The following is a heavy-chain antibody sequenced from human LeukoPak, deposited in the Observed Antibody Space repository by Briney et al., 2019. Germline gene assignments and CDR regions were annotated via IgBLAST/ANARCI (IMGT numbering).Heavy chain of an antibody. V-gene: IGHV3-20*04. CDR3: VRDDDRPDNGLDY. CDR2: INWNGGST. D-gene: IGHD3-22*01. Sequence: GGSLRLSCAASGFTFDDHGMNWVRQAPGKGLEWVSGINWNGGSTFYEDSVKGRFTISRDNSKNTLYLQMNSLRAEDTAVYYCVRDDDRPDNGLDYWGQGTLVTVSS. CDR1: GFTFDDHG. J-gene: IGHJ4*02.